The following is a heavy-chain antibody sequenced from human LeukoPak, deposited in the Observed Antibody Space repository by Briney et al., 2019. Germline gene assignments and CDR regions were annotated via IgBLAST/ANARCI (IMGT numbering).Heavy chain of an antibody. D-gene: IGHD6-19*01. CDR3: AKEGLWSSSGLPFDY. J-gene: IGHJ4*02. CDR1: GFTFSSYD. Sequence: GGSLRLSCVASGFTFSSYDMSWVRQAPGKGLEWVSGISGSGGSTYYADSVKGRFTISRGNSKNTLYLQMNSLRAEDTAVYYCAKEGLWSSSGLPFDYWGQGTLVTVSS. CDR2: ISGSGGST. V-gene: IGHV3-23*01.